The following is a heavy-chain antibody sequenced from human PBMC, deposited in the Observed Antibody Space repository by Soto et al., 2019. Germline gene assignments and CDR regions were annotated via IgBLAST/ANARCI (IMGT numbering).Heavy chain of an antibody. CDR3: ARHYTVATIDRHYYYYMDV. J-gene: IGHJ6*03. D-gene: IGHD5-12*01. Sequence: PSETLSLTCTVSGGSISSSSYYWGWIRQPPGKGLEWIGSIYYSGSTYYNPSLKSRVTISVDTSKNQFSLKLSSVTAADTAVYYCARHYTVATIDRHYYYYMDVWGKGTTVTVSS. V-gene: IGHV4-39*01. CDR1: GGSISSSSYY. CDR2: IYYSGST.